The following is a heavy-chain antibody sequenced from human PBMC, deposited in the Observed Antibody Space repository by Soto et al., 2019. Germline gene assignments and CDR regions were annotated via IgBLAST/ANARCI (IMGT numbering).Heavy chain of an antibody. V-gene: IGHV1-18*01. D-gene: IGHD3-3*01. CDR2: ISAYNGNT. CDR1: GYTFTSYG. Sequence: ASVKVSCKASGYTFTSYGISWVRQAPGQGLEWMGWISAYNGNTNYAQKLQGRVTMTTDTSTSTAYMELRSLRSDDTAVYYCARDTPYYDFWSGYYQGYYGMDVWGQGTTVTVSS. CDR3: ARDTPYYDFWSGYYQGYYGMDV. J-gene: IGHJ6*02.